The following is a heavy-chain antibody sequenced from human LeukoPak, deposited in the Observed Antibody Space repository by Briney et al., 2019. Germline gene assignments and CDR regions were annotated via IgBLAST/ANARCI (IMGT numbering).Heavy chain of an antibody. J-gene: IGHJ3*02. V-gene: IGHV3-30-3*01. Sequence: GRSLRLSCAASGFTFSSYAMHWVRQAPGKGLEWVAVISYDGSNKYYADSVKGRFTISRDNSKNTLYLQMNSLRAEDTAVYYCATHPTVITRFDIWGQGTMVTVSS. CDR1: GFTFSSYA. CDR3: ATHPTVITRFDI. D-gene: IGHD4-23*01. CDR2: ISYDGSNK.